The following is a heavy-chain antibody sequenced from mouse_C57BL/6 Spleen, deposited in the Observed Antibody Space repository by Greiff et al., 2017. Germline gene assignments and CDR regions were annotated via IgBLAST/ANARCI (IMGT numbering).Heavy chain of an antibody. J-gene: IGHJ2*01. CDR3: ACYGSSSFYFDY. CDR1: GYTFTSYW. D-gene: IGHD1-1*01. CDR2: IDPSDSYT. V-gene: IGHV1-69*01. Sequence: QVQLQQPGAELVMPGASVKLSCKASGYTFTSYWMHWVKQRPGQGLEWIGEIDPSDSYTNYNQKFKGKSTLTVDKSSSTAYMQLSSLTSEDSAVYYCACYGSSSFYFDYWGQGTTLTVSS.